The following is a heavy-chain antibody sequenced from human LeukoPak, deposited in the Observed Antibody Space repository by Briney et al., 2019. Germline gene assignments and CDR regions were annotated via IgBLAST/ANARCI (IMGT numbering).Heavy chain of an antibody. Sequence: GGSLRLSCAVSGFTFSDYWMSWVRQAPGKGLEWVANIDQGGSEKYYVDSVKGRFVISRDNVENSLYLQLNSLRAEDTAVYYCARAPSIGTTDYWGQGTLVTVSS. CDR1: GFTFSDYW. J-gene: IGHJ4*02. CDR2: IDQGGSEK. D-gene: IGHD1-7*01. V-gene: IGHV3-7*01. CDR3: ARAPSIGTTDY.